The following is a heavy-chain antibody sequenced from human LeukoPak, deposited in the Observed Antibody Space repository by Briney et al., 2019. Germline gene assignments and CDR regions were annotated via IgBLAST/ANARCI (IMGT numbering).Heavy chain of an antibody. Sequence: GGSLRLSCAASGFTFSSYAMHWVRQAPGKGLEWVAVISYDGSNKYYADSVKGRFTISRDNSKNTLYLQMNSLRAEDTAVYYCASLSQTAGAFDYWGQGTLVTVSS. V-gene: IGHV3-30-3*01. D-gene: IGHD6-25*01. CDR3: ASLSQTAGAFDY. J-gene: IGHJ4*02. CDR1: GFTFSSYA. CDR2: ISYDGSNK.